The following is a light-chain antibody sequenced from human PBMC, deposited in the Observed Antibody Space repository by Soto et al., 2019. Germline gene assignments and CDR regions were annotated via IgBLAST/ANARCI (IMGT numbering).Light chain of an antibody. J-gene: IGLJ1*01. Sequence: QSVLTQPASVSGSPGQSITISCTGTSSDVGGYNYVSWYQQHPGKAPKLMIYDVSNRPSGVSNRFSGSKSGNTASLTISGLQAEDEADYYCSSYTSSSTSFGTGTGHRP. V-gene: IGLV2-14*01. CDR1: SSDVGGYNY. CDR3: SSYTSSSTS. CDR2: DVS.